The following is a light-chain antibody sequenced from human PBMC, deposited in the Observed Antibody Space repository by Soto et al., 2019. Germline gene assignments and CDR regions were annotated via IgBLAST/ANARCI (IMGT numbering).Light chain of an antibody. J-gene: IGKJ1*01. CDR2: DAS. CDR3: HQYNSYPRT. CDR1: QSIRSW. Sequence: DIHMTQSPSTLSASVGDRVTITCRASQSIRSWLAWYQQKPGKAPELLIYDASSLNRGVPSRFSGSGSGTDFTLTISRLQPDDFATYYCHQYNSYPRTFGHGTKVDIK. V-gene: IGKV1-5*01.